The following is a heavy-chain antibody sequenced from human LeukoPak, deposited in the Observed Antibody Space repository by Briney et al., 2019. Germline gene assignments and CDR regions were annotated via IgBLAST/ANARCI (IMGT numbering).Heavy chain of an antibody. V-gene: IGHV3-9*01. CDR3: AKGGDGAQSSPYDC. J-gene: IGHJ4*02. D-gene: IGHD4/OR15-4a*01. CDR2: ISWNSGSI. Sequence: QPGGSLRLSCAASGFTFDDYAMHWVRQAPGKGLEWVSSISWNSGSIDYADSVKGRFTISRDNAKNSLYLQVNSLRVEDTALYYCAKGGDGAQSSPYDCWGQGTLVTVSS. CDR1: GFTFDDYA.